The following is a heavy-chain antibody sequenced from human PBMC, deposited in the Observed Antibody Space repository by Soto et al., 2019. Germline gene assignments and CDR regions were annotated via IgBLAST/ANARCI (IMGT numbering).Heavy chain of an antibody. D-gene: IGHD2-21*01. Sequence: EVQLVESGGRLVQPGGSLRLSCAASGFMFSAYWMSWVRQDPGKGLEWVATISGGASDKLYVDSVKGRFTISRDDSKNTLYLQMNSLRGEDTAVYFCVREDWYRFDSWGQGTLVNVSS. CDR2: ISGGASDK. CDR3: VREDWYRFDS. V-gene: IGHV3-7*01. CDR1: GFMFSAYW. J-gene: IGHJ4*02.